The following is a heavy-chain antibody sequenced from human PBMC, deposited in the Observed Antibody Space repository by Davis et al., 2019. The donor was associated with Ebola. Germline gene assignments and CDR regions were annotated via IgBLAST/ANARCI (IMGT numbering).Heavy chain of an antibody. V-gene: IGHV3-23*01. CDR3: MVVAATHFDY. CDR1: GFTFSSYT. J-gene: IGHJ4*02. CDR2: ISGSGGST. Sequence: GESLKISCAASGFTFSSYTMSWVRQAPGKGLEWVTAISGSGGSTYYADSVKGRFTISRDNSKNTLYLQMNSLRAEDTAVYYCMVVAATHFDYWGQGTLVTVSS. D-gene: IGHD2-15*01.